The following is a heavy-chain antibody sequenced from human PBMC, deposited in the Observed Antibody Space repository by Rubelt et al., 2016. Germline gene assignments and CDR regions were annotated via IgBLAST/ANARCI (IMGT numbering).Heavy chain of an antibody. V-gene: IGHV1-46*01. J-gene: IGHJ6*02. CDR1: GYTFTSYY. CDR2: INPSGRST. D-gene: IGHD4-11*01. Sequence: QVQLVQSGAEVKKPGASVKVSCKASGYTFTSYYMHWVRQAPGQGLEWMGIINPSGRSTSYAQKFQAKGTMTRDTSRSTVYMELSSLRSEDTAVYYCARSYSNDQDGYYYYYGMDVWGQGTTVTVSS. CDR3: ARSYSNDQDGYYYYYGMDV.